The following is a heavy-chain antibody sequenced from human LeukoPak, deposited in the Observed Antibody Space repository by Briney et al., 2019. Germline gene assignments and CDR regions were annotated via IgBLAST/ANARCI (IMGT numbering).Heavy chain of an antibody. CDR3: ARDARITMVRGALDY. V-gene: IGHV3-21*01. CDR1: GFTFSSYS. CDR2: ISSSSSYI. D-gene: IGHD3-10*01. Sequence: GGSLRLSCAASGFTFSSYSMNWVRQAPGKGLEWASSISSSSSYIYYADSVKGRFTISRDNAKNSLYLQMNSLRAEDTAVYYCARDARITMVRGALDYWGQGTLVTVSS. J-gene: IGHJ4*02.